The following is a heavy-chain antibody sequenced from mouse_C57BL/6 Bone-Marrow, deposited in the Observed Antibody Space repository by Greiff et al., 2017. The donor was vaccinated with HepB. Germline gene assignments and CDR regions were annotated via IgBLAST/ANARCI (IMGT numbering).Heavy chain of an antibody. D-gene: IGHD3-3*01. CDR2: INPSSGYT. Sequence: VQLQQSGAELARPGASVKMSCKASGYTFTSYTMHWVKQRPGQGLEWIGYINPSSGYTKYNQKFKDKATLTAVKSSSTAYMQLSSLTSEDSAVYYCARSGLGYWYFDVWGTGTTVTVSS. V-gene: IGHV1-4*01. J-gene: IGHJ1*03. CDR3: ARSGLGYWYFDV. CDR1: GYTFTSYT.